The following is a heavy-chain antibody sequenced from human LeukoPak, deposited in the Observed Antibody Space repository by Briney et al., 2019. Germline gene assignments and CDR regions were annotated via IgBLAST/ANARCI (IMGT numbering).Heavy chain of an antibody. CDR3: VVTTRSKSFDY. D-gene: IGHD1-1*01. CDR2: IKQDGSEK. CDR1: GFTFSSYW. Sequence: GSLRLSCAASGFTFSSYWMTWVRQAPGKGLEWVAQIKQDGSEKTYVDSVKGRFTVSRDNAENSLFLQMDSLRVGDTAFYYCVVTTRSKSFDYWGQGTLATVSS. V-gene: IGHV3-7*01. J-gene: IGHJ4*02.